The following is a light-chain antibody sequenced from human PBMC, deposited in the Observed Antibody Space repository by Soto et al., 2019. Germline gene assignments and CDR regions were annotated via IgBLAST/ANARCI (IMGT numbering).Light chain of an antibody. CDR2: EAS. CDR3: QQYNDYSAWT. V-gene: IGKV1-5*03. CDR1: QTISSW. Sequence: DIQMPQSPSTLSASVGDRATITGRASQTISSWLAWYQQNPGKAPTLLIYEASILQNGVPSRFSGTESGTEFTLTISSLRPDDFATYYCQQYNDYSAWTFGQGTKVDIK. J-gene: IGKJ1*01.